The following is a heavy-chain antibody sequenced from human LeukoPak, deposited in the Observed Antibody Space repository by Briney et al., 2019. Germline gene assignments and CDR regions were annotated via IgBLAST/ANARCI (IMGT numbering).Heavy chain of an antibody. CDR3: AKGDFTMVRGVRSYGMDV. D-gene: IGHD3-10*01. CDR2: ISGSGGST. J-gene: IGHJ6*02. Sequence: PGGPLRLSCAASGFTFSSYAMSWVRQAPGKGLEWVSAISGSGGSTYYADSVKGRFTISRDNSKNTLYLQMNSLRAEDTAVYYCAKGDFTMVRGVRSYGMDVWGQGTTVTVSS. CDR1: GFTFSSYA. V-gene: IGHV3-23*01.